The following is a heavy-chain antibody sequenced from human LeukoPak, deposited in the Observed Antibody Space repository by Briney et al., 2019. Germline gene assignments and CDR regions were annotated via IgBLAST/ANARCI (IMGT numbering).Heavy chain of an antibody. D-gene: IGHD3-22*01. CDR2: ISAYNGNT. V-gene: IGHV1-18*01. J-gene: IGHJ3*01. CDR1: GYTFTSYG. Sequence: EASVKVSCKASGYTFTSYGISWVRQAPGQGLEWMGWISAYNGNTNYAQKLQGRVTMTTDTSTSTAYMELRSLRSDDTAVYYCAREGHGLYHYDSSGRGVVFDFGGQGKMATVFS. CDR3: AREGHGLYHYDSSGRGVVFDF.